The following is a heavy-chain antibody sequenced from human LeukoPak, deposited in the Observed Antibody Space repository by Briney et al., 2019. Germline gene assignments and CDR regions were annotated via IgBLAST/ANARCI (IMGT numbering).Heavy chain of an antibody. CDR1: GFTFSNYG. V-gene: IGHV3-30*18. D-gene: IGHD5-12*01. Sequence: GGSLRLPCAASGFTFSNYGMHWVRQAPGKGLEWVAVISYDGSNKYYTDSVKGRFTISRDNSKNTLYLQMNSLRAEDTAVYYCAKDRTAGYDGLVDYWGQGTLVTVSS. J-gene: IGHJ4*02. CDR2: ISYDGSNK. CDR3: AKDRTAGYDGLVDY.